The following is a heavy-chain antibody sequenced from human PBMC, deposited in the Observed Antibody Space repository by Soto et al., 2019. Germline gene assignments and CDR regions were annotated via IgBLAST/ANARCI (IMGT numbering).Heavy chain of an antibody. D-gene: IGHD3-16*01. Sequence: EVQLVESGGGLVQPGGSLRLSCAASGFTFSSYWMSWVRQAPGKGREWVANIKQDGSEKYYVDSVKGRFTISRDTAKNSLYLEKNSLRDEDTDVYYCARDLTFGGVPAKGGQGTLVTVSS. CDR2: IKQDGSEK. V-gene: IGHV3-7*03. CDR3: ARDLTFGGVPAK. CDR1: GFTFSSYW. J-gene: IGHJ4*02.